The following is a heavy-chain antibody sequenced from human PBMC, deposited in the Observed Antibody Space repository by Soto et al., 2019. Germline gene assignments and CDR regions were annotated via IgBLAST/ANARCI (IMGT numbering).Heavy chain of an antibody. J-gene: IGHJ6*02. D-gene: IGHD1-1*01. V-gene: IGHV3-30*03. CDR2: ISYDGSNK. CDR3: ARPQSLGSRYIGADV. CDR1: GFTFGRYG. Sequence: GGSLRLSCAASGFTFGRYGMHWLCKAQGKGLEWVAVISYDGSNKYYADSDSVKGRFTISRDNSKNTLYLQMNSLKASDTAIYYCARPQSLGSRYIGADVWGQGTTVTVSS.